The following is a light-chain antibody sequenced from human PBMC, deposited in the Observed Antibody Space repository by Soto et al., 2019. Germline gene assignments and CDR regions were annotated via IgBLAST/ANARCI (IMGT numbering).Light chain of an antibody. V-gene: IGKV3-20*01. CDR1: QSVSGA. CDR2: GAS. J-gene: IGKJ1*01. Sequence: ALTPATLSGSGEERGSRWSRASQSVSGALAWYQQKPGQAPRLLIYGASTRATSFPARFSGSGSGTDFTLAISRLEPEDFVVYYCQQYGSSPGTFGQGTKV. CDR3: QQYGSSPGT.